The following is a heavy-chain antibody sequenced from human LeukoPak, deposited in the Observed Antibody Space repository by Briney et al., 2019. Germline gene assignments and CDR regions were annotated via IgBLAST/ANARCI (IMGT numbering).Heavy chain of an antibody. CDR1: GFTFSSYA. V-gene: IGHV3-30*04. CDR3: ARDPGHWFDP. Sequence: GGSLRLSCAASGFTFSSYAMSWVRQAPGKGLEWVTVISYDGSKKYYAESVKGRFTISRDNSKNTMYLQMNSLRGEDTAVYYCARDPGHWFDPWGQGTLVTVSS. D-gene: IGHD7-27*01. CDR2: ISYDGSKK. J-gene: IGHJ5*02.